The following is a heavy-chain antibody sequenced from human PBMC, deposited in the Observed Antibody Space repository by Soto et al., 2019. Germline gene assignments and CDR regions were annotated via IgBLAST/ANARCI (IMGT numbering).Heavy chain of an antibody. CDR1: GFTFSSYA. Sequence: QVQLVESGGGVVQPGRSLRLSCAASGFTFSSYAMHWVRQAPGKGLEWVAVISYDGSNKYYADSVKGRFTISRDNSKNTLYLQMNSLRAEDTAVYYCARDPSSTSYYYYYGMDVWGQGTTVTVSS. CDR2: ISYDGSNK. V-gene: IGHV3-30-3*01. CDR3: ARDPSSTSYYYYYGMDV. J-gene: IGHJ6*02. D-gene: IGHD2-2*01.